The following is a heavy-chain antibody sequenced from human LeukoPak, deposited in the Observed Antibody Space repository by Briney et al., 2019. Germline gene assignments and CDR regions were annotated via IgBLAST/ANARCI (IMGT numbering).Heavy chain of an antibody. D-gene: IGHD3-16*02. V-gene: IGHV3-7*01. J-gene: IGHJ4*02. CDR2: IKQDGSEK. Sequence: GGSLRLSCAASGFIFSNYWMSWVRQAPGKGLEWVGNIKQDGSEKYYVDSAKGRFTISRDNVKNSLYLQMNGLRAEDTAVYFCARDSAVWGSYRLWEFDFWGQGTLVTVSS. CDR3: ARDSAVWGSYRLWEFDF. CDR1: GFIFSNYW.